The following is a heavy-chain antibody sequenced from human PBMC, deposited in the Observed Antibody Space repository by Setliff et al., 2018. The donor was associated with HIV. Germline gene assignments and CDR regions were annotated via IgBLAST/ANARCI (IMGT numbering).Heavy chain of an antibody. CDR2: IAYDGSNK. J-gene: IGHJ3*02. V-gene: IGHV3-30*02. CDR1: GFTFSIYN. Sequence: GGSLRLSCVASGFTFSIYNMHWVRQIPGKGLEWVAFIAYDGSNKYYTDSVKGRFTISRDNSQNTLYLQMNSLRAEDTAVYYCAKERSSSWLHDAFDIWGQGTMVTVSS. CDR3: AKERSSSWLHDAFDI. D-gene: IGHD6-13*01.